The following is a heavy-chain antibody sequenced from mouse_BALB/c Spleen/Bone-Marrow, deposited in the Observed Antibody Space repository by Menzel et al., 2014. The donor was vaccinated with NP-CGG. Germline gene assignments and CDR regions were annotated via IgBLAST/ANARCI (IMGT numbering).Heavy chain of an antibody. Sequence: EVKVVESGPELVKPGASVKISCKASEYTFTDYNMHWVKQSHGKSLEWIGYIYPYSGGTGYNQKFKSKATLTVDDSSFTAYMELRSLTTEDSAVYYCARSGIPYAMDYWGQGTSVTVSS. CDR1: EYTFTDYN. CDR2: IYPYSGGT. J-gene: IGHJ4*01. D-gene: IGHD5-2*01. V-gene: IGHV1S29*02. CDR3: ARSGIPYAMDY.